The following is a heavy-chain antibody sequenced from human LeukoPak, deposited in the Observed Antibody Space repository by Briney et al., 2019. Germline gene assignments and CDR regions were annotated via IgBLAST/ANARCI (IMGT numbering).Heavy chain of an antibody. V-gene: IGHV4-30-4*07. CDR2: ISYSGNT. Sequence: PSETLSLTCTVSGYSISSGGYSWSWIRQPPGKGLEWIGYISYSGNTYYNPSLKSRLTIAVDTSKNQFSLKLSSVTGADTAVYYCARGERYDFHFDYWGQGTLVTVSS. D-gene: IGHD3-3*01. CDR1: GYSISSGGYS. CDR3: ARGERYDFHFDY. J-gene: IGHJ4*02.